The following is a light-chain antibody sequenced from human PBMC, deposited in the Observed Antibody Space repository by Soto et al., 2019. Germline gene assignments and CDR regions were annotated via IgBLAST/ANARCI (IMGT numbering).Light chain of an antibody. Sequence: SSPTQAASVSRYPGQSITISCTGTSSAVGSYNYVCWYQQHPGKAPQLMIYEVSDQPSGLSSRFSGSKSGNTASLTLSGLQTEDEAHYYCSSSTSSSTLVGTGTKVTVL. CDR1: SSAVGSYNY. J-gene: IGLJ1*01. CDR3: SSSTSSSTL. V-gene: IGLV2-14*01. CDR2: EVS.